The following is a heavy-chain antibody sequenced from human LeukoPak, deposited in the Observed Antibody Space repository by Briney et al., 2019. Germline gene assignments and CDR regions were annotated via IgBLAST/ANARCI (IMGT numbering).Heavy chain of an antibody. CDR3: ARDQDYDYVWGSYRLNWFDP. J-gene: IGHJ5*02. Sequence: GASVKVSCKASGYTFTSYGISWVRQAPGQGLEWMGWISAYNGNTNYAQKLQGRVTMTTDTSTSTAYMELRSLRSDGTAVYYCARDQDYDYVWGSYRLNWFDPWGQGTLVTVSS. CDR2: ISAYNGNT. V-gene: IGHV1-18*01. D-gene: IGHD3-16*02. CDR1: GYTFTSYG.